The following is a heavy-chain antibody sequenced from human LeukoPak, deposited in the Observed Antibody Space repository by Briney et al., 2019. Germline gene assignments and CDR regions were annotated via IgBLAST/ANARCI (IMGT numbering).Heavy chain of an antibody. D-gene: IGHD1-14*01. Sequence: GRSLRLSCAGSGFTFGGYGMHWFRQTPGKGLEWVAVIAYDGSRAFYADSVKGRFTISRDNSKNTMSVQTDDLRAEDTAVYYCTRYNNDHFDYWSQGTLVTVSS. J-gene: IGHJ4*02. V-gene: IGHV3-33*01. CDR2: IAYDGSRA. CDR1: GFTFGGYG. CDR3: TRYNNDHFDY.